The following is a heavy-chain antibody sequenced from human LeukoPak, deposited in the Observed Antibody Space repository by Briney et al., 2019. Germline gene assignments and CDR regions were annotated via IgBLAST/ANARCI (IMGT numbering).Heavy chain of an antibody. CDR2: IYYSGST. CDR1: GGSISSHY. CDR3: ARVYCSSTSCWYYFDY. V-gene: IGHV4-59*11. J-gene: IGHJ4*02. D-gene: IGHD2-2*01. Sequence: SETLSLTCTVSGGSISSHYWSWIRQPPGKGLEWIGYIYYSGSTNYNPSLKSRVTISVDTSKNQFSLKLSSVTAADTAVYYCARVYCSSTSCWYYFDYWGQGTLVTVSS.